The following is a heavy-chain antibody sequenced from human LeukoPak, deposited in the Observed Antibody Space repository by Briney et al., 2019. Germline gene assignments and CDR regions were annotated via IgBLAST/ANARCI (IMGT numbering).Heavy chain of an antibody. CDR2: ISYDGSVK. CDR3: ARDRSGAYSADY. D-gene: IGHD1-26*01. J-gene: IGHJ4*02. Sequence: GGSLRLSCAASGFTFSSHAIHWVRQAPGKGLEWVTFISYDGSVKYYADSVKGRFTISRDNSKNTLHLQMNSLRGDDTGVYYCARDRSGAYSADYWGQGTLVTVSS. V-gene: IGHV3-30*03. CDR1: GFTFSSHA.